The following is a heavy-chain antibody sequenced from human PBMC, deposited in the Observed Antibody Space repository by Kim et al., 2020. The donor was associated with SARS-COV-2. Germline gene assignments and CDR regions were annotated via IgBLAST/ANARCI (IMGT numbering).Heavy chain of an antibody. CDR2: IKQDGSEK. J-gene: IGHJ6*02. Sequence: GGSLRLSCAASGFTFSSYWMSWVRQAPGKGLEWVANIKQDGSEKYYVDSVKGRFTISRDNAKNSLYLQMNSLRAEDTAVYYCARGTRGDYSYYGMDVWGQGTTVTVSS. CDR3: ARGTRGDYSYYGMDV. D-gene: IGHD4-17*01. CDR1: GFTFSSYW. V-gene: IGHV3-7*01.